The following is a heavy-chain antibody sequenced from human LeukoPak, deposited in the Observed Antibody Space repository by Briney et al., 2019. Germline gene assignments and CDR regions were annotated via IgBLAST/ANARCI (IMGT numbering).Heavy chain of an antibody. Sequence: GGSLRLSCAASGFALSDYWMHWVRQAPGKGLVWVSRINSEGGLISYADSVKGRFTIYRDNAKNSLYLQMNSLRAEDTALYYCAKDGNYYGSGSYLYNWFDPWGQGTLVTVSS. J-gene: IGHJ5*02. CDR3: AKDGNYYGSGSYLYNWFDP. CDR1: GFALSDYW. D-gene: IGHD3-10*01. CDR2: INSEGGLI. V-gene: IGHV3-74*01.